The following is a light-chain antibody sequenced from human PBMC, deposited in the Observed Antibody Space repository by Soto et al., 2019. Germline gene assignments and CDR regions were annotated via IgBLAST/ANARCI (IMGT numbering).Light chain of an antibody. CDR2: EDN. Sequence: QCLLTQPPSVSAAPGQKVSFSCSGSSSNIGKNYVSWYQQVPGTAPKLLIYEDNKRRSGIPDRFSGSKSGTSATLGITGLQTGDEADYYCGTWDSSLSVFVFGTGTKVTVL. CDR3: GTWDSSLSVFV. CDR1: SSNIGKNY. V-gene: IGLV1-51*02. J-gene: IGLJ1*01.